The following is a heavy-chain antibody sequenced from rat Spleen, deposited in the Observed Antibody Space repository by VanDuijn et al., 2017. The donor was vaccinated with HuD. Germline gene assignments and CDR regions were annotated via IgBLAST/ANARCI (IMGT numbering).Heavy chain of an antibody. J-gene: IGHJ2*01. CDR2: INSAGTT. D-gene: IGHD1-11*01. Sequence: EVQLQESGPGLVKPSQSLSLTCSVTGHSITSSYRWNWIRKFPGNKLEWMGYINSAGTTNYNPSLKSRISITRDTSKNQFFLQVNSVTTEDTATYYCARWLLRRVGDYFDYWGQGVMVTVSS. CDR3: ARWLLRRVGDYFDY. V-gene: IGHV3-3*01. CDR1: GHSITSSYR.